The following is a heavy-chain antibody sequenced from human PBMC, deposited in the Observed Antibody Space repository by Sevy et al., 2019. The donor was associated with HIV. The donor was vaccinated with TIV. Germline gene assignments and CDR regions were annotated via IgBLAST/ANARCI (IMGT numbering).Heavy chain of an antibody. CDR3: ARRADFWSGGPDAFDI. Sequence: GESLKISCKGSGYSFTSYWISWVRQMPGKGLEWMGRIDPSDSYTNYSPSFQGHVTISADKSISTAYLQWSSLKASDTAMYYCARRADFWSGGPDAFDIWGQGTMVTVSS. CDR1: GYSFTSYW. V-gene: IGHV5-10-1*01. CDR2: IDPSDSYT. J-gene: IGHJ3*02. D-gene: IGHD3-3*01.